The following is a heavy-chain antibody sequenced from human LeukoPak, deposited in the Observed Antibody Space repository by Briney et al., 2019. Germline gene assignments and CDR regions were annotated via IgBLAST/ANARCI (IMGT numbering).Heavy chain of an antibody. J-gene: IGHJ4*02. CDR1: GNYW. D-gene: IGHD2-2*01. Sequence: GGSLRLSCAASGNYWMHWVRQAPGKGLVWVSHINSDGSWTGYADSVKGRFTISKDSAKNTVYLQMNNLRAEDTAVYYCVSFYETYWGRGTLVTVSS. CDR2: INSDGSWT. V-gene: IGHV3-74*01. CDR3: VSFYETY.